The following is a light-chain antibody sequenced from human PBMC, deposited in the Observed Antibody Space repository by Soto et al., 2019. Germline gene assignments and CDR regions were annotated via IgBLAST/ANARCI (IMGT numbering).Light chain of an antibody. V-gene: IGKV3D-20*02. CDR3: QQRSNWPIT. CDR1: QSVGSSY. CDR2: DAS. Sequence: IVLPQSPGTLSLSPVERASLSFRASQSVGSSYLAWYQQKPGQAHRLLIYDASNRATGIPARFSGSGSGTDFTLTISSLEPEDFAVYYCQQRSNWPITFGQGTRLEIK. J-gene: IGKJ5*01.